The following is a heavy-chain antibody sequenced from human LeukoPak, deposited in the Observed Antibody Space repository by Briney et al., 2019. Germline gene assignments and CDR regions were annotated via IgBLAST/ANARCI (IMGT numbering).Heavy chain of an antibody. D-gene: IGHD1-1*01. CDR3: ARDPAVIAATGMYADY. CDR2: ISGYNGRT. CDR1: GYSFTNYG. J-gene: IGHJ4*02. Sequence: ASVKVSCKTSGYSFTNYGISWGRQAPGQGLEWMGWISGYNGRTNSAQKVQGRVTMTTDASTSTAYMELRSLTSDDTAVYYCARDPAVIAATGMYADYWGQGTLVTVSS. V-gene: IGHV1-18*01.